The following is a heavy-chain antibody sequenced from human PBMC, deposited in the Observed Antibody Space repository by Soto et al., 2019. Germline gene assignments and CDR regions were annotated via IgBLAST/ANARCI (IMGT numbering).Heavy chain of an antibody. CDR2: ISAYNGNT. D-gene: IGHD3-10*01. V-gene: IGHV1-18*01. CDR3: ASRILTGSGSYIGHDAFDI. J-gene: IGHJ3*02. CDR1: GYTFTSYG. Sequence: ASVKVSCKASGYTFTSYGISWVRQAPGQGLEWMGWISAYNGNTNYAQKLQGRVTMTTDTSTSTAYMELRSLRSDDTAVYYCASRILTGSGSYIGHDAFDIWGQGTMVTVS.